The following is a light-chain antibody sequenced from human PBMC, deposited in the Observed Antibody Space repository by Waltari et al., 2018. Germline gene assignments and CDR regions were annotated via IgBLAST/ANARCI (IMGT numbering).Light chain of an antibody. J-gene: IGLJ1*01. CDR2: NNK. CDR1: SSNIGSNY. CDR3: ASWDDSLNGLV. V-gene: IGLV1-44*01. Sequence: QSVSTQPPSASGTPGQRVTVSCSGRSSNIGSNYVTWYQHLPGTAPKLLIYNNKEWPSGVPDRFSASRSGTSASLAISGLQSEDEADYYGASWDDSLNGLVFGTGTKVIAL.